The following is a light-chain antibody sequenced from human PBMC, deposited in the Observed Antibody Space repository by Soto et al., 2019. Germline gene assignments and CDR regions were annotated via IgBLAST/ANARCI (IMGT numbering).Light chain of an antibody. CDR1: QSISSY. CDR2: AAS. Sequence: DIQMTQSPSSLSGSVGDRVTITCRASQSISSYLNWYQQKPGKAPKLLIYAASSLQSGVPSRFSGSGSGTDFTLTISSLQPEDFATYYCQQSYSTPLTFGGGTKVDI. CDR3: QQSYSTPLT. V-gene: IGKV1-39*01. J-gene: IGKJ4*01.